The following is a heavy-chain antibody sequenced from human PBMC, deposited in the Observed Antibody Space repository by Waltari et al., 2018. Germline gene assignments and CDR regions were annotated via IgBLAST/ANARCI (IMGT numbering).Heavy chain of an antibody. D-gene: IGHD2-2*01. V-gene: IGHV3-15*01. Sequence: EVQLVESGGGLVKPGGSLRLSCAASGFTFSNAWMSWVRQAAGKGLEWVGRIKSKTDGGTTDYAAPVKGRFTISRDDSKNTLYLQMNSLKTEDTAVYYFTTGLRVPAAISSHWGQGTLVTVSS. CDR2: IKSKTDGGTT. J-gene: IGHJ4*02. CDR3: TTGLRVPAAISSH. CDR1: GFTFSNAW.